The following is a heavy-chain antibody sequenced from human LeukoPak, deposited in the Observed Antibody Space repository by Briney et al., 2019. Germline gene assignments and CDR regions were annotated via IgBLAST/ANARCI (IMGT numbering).Heavy chain of an antibody. CDR1: GYTFTSYG. Sequence: ASVKVSCTASGYTFTSYGISWVRQAPGQGLEWMGWISAYNGNTNYAQKLQGRVTMTTDTSTSTAYMELRSLRSDDTAVYYGARHLFGDSSGYSDWGQGTLVTVSS. CDR3: ARHLFGDSSGYSD. CDR2: ISAYNGNT. V-gene: IGHV1-18*01. J-gene: IGHJ4*02. D-gene: IGHD3-22*01.